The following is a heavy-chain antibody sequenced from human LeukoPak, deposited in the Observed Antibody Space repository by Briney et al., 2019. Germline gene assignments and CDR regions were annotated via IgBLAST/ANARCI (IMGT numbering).Heavy chain of an antibody. V-gene: IGHV1-18*01. J-gene: IGHJ6*03. Sequence: GASVKVSCKASGYTFTSYGISWVRQAPGQGLEWMGWISAYNGNTNYAQKLQGRVTMTTDTSTSTAYMELRSLRSDDTAVYYCARVSNGRQLWFGELYYYYYYMDVWGKGTTVTVSS. CDR3: ARVSNGRQLWFGELYYYYYYMDV. CDR1: GYTFTSYG. D-gene: IGHD3-10*01. CDR2: ISAYNGNT.